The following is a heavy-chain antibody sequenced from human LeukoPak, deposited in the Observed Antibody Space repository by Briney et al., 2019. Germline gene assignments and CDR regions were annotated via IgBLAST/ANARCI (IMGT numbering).Heavy chain of an antibody. D-gene: IGHD3-10*01. CDR1: GGSISSGGYY. Sequence: PSGTLSLTCNVPGGSISSGGYYWSWIRQPPGKGLEWIGYIYYSGSTYYNPSLKSRVTISVDTSKNQFSLKLSSVTAADTAVYYCARGGLLWFGELSGGFDYWGQGTLVTVSS. J-gene: IGHJ4*02. CDR2: IYYSGST. CDR3: ARGGLLWFGELSGGFDY. V-gene: IGHV4-30-4*01.